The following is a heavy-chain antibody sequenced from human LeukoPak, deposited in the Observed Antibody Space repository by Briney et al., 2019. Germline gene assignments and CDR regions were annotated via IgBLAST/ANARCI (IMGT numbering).Heavy chain of an antibody. CDR2: INPNSGGT. CDR3: ARERPRYCSGGSCYLGYFDY. J-gene: IGHJ4*02. V-gene: IGHV1-2*02. Sequence: ASVKVSCKASGYTFTGYYMPWVRQAPGQGLEWMGWINPNSGGTNYAQKFQGRVTMTRDTSISTAYMELSRLRSDDTAVYYCARERPRYCSGGSCYLGYFDYWGQGTLVTVSS. CDR1: GYTFTGYY. D-gene: IGHD2-15*01.